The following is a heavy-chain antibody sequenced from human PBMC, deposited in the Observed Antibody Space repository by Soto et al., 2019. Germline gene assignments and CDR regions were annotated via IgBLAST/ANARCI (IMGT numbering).Heavy chain of an antibody. D-gene: IGHD3-22*01. CDR1: GYSFTSYW. Sequence: GESLKISCKGSGYSFTSYWISWVRQMPGKGLEWMGRIDPSDSYTNYSPSFQGHVTISADKSISTAYLQWSSLKASDTAMYYCARHRQYYYDSSGLYWFDPWGRGTLVTVSS. V-gene: IGHV5-10-1*01. CDR2: IDPSDSYT. J-gene: IGHJ5*02. CDR3: ARHRQYYYDSSGLYWFDP.